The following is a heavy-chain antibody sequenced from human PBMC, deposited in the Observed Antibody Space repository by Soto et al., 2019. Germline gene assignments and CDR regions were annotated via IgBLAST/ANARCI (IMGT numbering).Heavy chain of an antibody. J-gene: IGHJ4*02. V-gene: IGHV4-39*01. CDR3: ASLFGGSLLWFGELFPFDY. CDR2: IYYSGST. CDR1: DGSISSSSYY. Sequence: SETLSLTCTVSDGSISSSSYYWGWIRQPPGKGLEWIGSIYYSGSTYYNPSLKSRVTISVDTSKNQFSLKLSSVTAADTAVYYCASLFGGSLLWFGELFPFDYWGQGTLVTVSS. D-gene: IGHD3-10*01.